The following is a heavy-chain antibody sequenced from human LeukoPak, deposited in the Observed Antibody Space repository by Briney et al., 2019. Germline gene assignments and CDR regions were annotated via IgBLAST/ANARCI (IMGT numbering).Heavy chain of an antibody. J-gene: IGHJ4*02. CDR1: AFTFSSYW. CDR2: INNDGIST. Sequence: GGSLRLSCAASAFTFSSYWMHWVRQAPGKGLVWVSRINNDGISTSYADSVKGRFTISRDNAKNSVYLEMNSLRAEDTAMYYCARGTWAPFDYWGQGTLVTVSS. V-gene: IGHV3-74*01. CDR3: ARGTWAPFDY. D-gene: IGHD2-2*01.